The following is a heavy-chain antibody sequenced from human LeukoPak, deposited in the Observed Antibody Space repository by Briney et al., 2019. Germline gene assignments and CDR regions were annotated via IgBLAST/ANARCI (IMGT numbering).Heavy chain of an antibody. CDR1: GYTFISYQ. CDR3: ARKGSSSCFDY. D-gene: IGHD6-6*01. Sequence: ASVKVSCKASGYTFISYQMHWVRKAPGQGLEWMGIINPTGGSTSHAQKFQGRVTMTRDTSTSTVYMELSSLRSEDTAVYYCARKGSSSCFDYWGQGTLVTVSS. CDR2: INPTGGST. V-gene: IGHV1-46*01. J-gene: IGHJ4*02.